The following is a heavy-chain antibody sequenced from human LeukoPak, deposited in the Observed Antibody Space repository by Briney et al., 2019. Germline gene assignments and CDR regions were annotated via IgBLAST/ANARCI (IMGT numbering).Heavy chain of an antibody. CDR1: GFTFSSYA. CDR2: IYYSGST. CDR3: ARLSGYHWESFYDY. D-gene: IGHD5-12*01. J-gene: IGHJ4*02. Sequence: GSLRLSCAASGFTFSSYAMSWVRQAPGKGLEWIGYIYYSGSTNYNPSLKSRVTISVHTSKNQFTLKLRSVTAADTAVYYCARLSGYHWESFYDYWGQGTLVTVSS. V-gene: IGHV4-59*01.